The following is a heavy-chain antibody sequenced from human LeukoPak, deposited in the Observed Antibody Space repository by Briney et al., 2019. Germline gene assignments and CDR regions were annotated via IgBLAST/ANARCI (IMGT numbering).Heavy chain of an antibody. CDR2: IWYDGINN. V-gene: IGHV3-33*08. Sequence: PGGSLRLSCAASGFTFSSYAMHWVRQAPGKGLEWVAVIWYDGINNYYADSVKGRFSISRDNSKNALYLQMNSLSAEDTAVYFCARDYSRNSFDYWGQGTLVTVSS. CDR1: GFTFSSYA. D-gene: IGHD6-13*01. CDR3: ARDYSRNSFDY. J-gene: IGHJ4*02.